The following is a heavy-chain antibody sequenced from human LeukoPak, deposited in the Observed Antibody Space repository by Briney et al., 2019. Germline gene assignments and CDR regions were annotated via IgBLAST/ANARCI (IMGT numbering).Heavy chain of an antibody. CDR2: IYYSGST. D-gene: IGHD3-10*01. Sequence: TSETLSLTCTVSGGSISSYYWSWIRQPPGKGLEWIGYIYYSGSTNYNPSLKSRVTISVDTSKNQFSLKLSSVTAADTAVYYCARQGVRGAHDYWGQGTLVTVSS. J-gene: IGHJ4*02. CDR1: GGSISSYY. CDR3: ARQGVRGAHDY. V-gene: IGHV4-59*08.